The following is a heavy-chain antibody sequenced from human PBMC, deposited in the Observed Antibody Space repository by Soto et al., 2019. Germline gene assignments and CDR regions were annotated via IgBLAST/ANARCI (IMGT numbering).Heavy chain of an antibody. J-gene: IGHJ2*01. CDR1: GFTFSSYG. V-gene: IGHV3-30-3*01. CDR3: ARESGDRYYYVSSGYYYRYFDL. CDR2: IAYDGSKK. Sequence: QVQLVESGGGVVQPGRSLRLSCAASGFTFSSYGMHWVRQAPGKGLEWVAVIAYDGSKKYYADSVKGRFTISRDNSKNTLYLQMNSLRVEDTAVYYCARESGDRYYYVSSGYYYRYFDLWGRGTLVTVSS. D-gene: IGHD3-22*01.